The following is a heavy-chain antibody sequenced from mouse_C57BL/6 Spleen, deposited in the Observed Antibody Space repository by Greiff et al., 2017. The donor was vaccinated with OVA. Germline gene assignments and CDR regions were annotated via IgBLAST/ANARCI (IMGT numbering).Heavy chain of an antibody. J-gene: IGHJ3*01. CDR2: IYPGSGST. V-gene: IGHV1-55*01. Sequence: VKLQQPGAELVKPGASVKMSCKASGYTFTSYWITWVKQRPGQGLEWIGDIYPGSGSTNYNEKFKSKATLTVDTSSSTAYMQLSSLTSEDSAVYYCARRGDSSGYVAWFAYWGQGTLVTVSA. D-gene: IGHD3-2*02. CDR1: GYTFTSYW. CDR3: ARRGDSSGYVAWFAY.